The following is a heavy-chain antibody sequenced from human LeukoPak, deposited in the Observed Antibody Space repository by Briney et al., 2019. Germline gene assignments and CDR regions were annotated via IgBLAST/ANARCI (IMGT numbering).Heavy chain of an antibody. Sequence: GGSLRLSCAASGFTFSSYAMSWVRQAPGKGLEWVSAISGSGGSTYYADSVKGRFTISRDNSKNTLYLQMNSLRAEDTAVYYCAKDEGLYDSSGYYYYWGQGTLVTVSS. D-gene: IGHD3-22*01. V-gene: IGHV3-23*01. CDR3: AKDEGLYDSSGYYYY. J-gene: IGHJ4*02. CDR1: GFTFSSYA. CDR2: ISGSGGST.